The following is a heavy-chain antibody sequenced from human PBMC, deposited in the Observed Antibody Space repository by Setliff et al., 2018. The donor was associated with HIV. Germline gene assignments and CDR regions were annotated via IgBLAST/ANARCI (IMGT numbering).Heavy chain of an antibody. CDR1: GGTFSSYA. J-gene: IGHJ4*02. CDR2: IIPIFGTA. Sequence: SVKVSCKASGGTFSSYAISWVRQAPGQGLEWMGGIIPIFGTANYAQKFQGRVTITTDESTSTAYMELRSLRSDDTAVYFCARVGPFAFDSSGYAEFWGQGTPVTVSS. CDR3: ARVGPFAFDSSGYAEF. V-gene: IGHV1-69*05. D-gene: IGHD3-22*01.